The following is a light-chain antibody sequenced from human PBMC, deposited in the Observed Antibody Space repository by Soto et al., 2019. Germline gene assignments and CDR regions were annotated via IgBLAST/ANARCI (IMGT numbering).Light chain of an antibody. V-gene: IGKV1-5*03. CDR3: QQYNSYSSYS. J-gene: IGKJ2*03. Sequence: DIQMTQSPSTLSASVGDRVSITCRASQSVNNWLAWYQQKPGKAPKLLIYKASSLDNGVPSRFTGRGSGTEFTLTISSLQPDDFATYYCQQYNSYSSYSFGQGTKLEIE. CDR1: QSVNNW. CDR2: KAS.